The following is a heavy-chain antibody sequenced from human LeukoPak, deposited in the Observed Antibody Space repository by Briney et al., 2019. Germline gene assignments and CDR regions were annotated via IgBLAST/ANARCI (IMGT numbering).Heavy chain of an antibody. CDR1: GFTFSSYA. CDR2: IRSKAYGGTT. CDR3: TRGGVVVPAAIYYYYYMDV. V-gene: IGHV3-49*04. J-gene: IGHJ6*03. Sequence: GGSLRLSCAASGFTFSSYAMSWVRQAPGKGLEWVGFIRSKAYGGTTEYAASVKGRFTISRDDSKSIAYLQMNSLKTEDTAVYYCTRGGVVVPAAIYYYYYMDVWGKGTTVTVSS. D-gene: IGHD2-2*01.